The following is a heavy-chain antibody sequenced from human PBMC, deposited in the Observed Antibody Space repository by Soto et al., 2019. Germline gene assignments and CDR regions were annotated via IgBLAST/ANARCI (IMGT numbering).Heavy chain of an antibody. V-gene: IGHV4-34*01. CDR1: GGSFSGYY. Sequence: PSETLSLTCAVYGGSFSGYYWSWIRQPPGKGLEWIGEINHSVSTNYNPSLKSRVTISVDTSKNQFSLKLSSVTAADTAVYYCARGGRGIAARPFDYWGQGTLVTVSS. J-gene: IGHJ4*02. CDR2: INHSVST. CDR3: ARGGRGIAARPFDY. D-gene: IGHD6-6*01.